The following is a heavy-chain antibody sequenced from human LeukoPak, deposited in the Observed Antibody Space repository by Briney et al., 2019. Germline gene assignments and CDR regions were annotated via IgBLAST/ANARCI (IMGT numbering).Heavy chain of an antibody. CDR1: GGTFSSYA. Sequence: SVKVSCKASGGTFSSYAISWVRQAPGQGLEWMGGIIPIFGTANYAQKFQGRVTITADESTSTAYMELSSLRSEDTAVYYCAGEGDGYQYYFDYWGQGTLVTVPS. D-gene: IGHD5-24*01. CDR2: IIPIFGTA. J-gene: IGHJ4*02. CDR3: AGEGDGYQYYFDY. V-gene: IGHV1-69*01.